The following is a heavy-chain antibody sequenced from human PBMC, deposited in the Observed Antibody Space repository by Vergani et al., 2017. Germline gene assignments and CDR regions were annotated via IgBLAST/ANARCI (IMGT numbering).Heavy chain of an antibody. J-gene: IGHJ4*02. CDR1: GITFKNGW. CDR3: YTCHHDY. Sequence: EVQVVESGGGLIKPGGSLRLSCVVSGITFKNGWINGVREAPGKGLEWIGRIRSKNDGGTADYAAPLKGRFTISRDDSKASAFLLVNNLKTEDTAVYFCYTCHHDYWGQGTLVTVSS. V-gene: IGHV3-15*01. D-gene: IGHD2-2*01. CDR2: IRSKNDGGTA.